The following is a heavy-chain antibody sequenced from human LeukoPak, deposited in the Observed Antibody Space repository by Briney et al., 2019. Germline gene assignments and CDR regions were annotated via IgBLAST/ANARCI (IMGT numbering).Heavy chain of an antibody. J-gene: IGHJ4*02. CDR2: ISGSGGST. CDR3: AKDEGGTAMVKPFDY. D-gene: IGHD5-18*01. Sequence: GGSLRLSCAASGFTFSSYAMSWVRQAPGKGLEWVSAISGSGGSTYYADSVKGRFTISRDISKNTLYLQMNSLRAEDTAVYYCAKDEGGTAMVKPFDYWGQGTLVTVSS. CDR1: GFTFSSYA. V-gene: IGHV3-23*01.